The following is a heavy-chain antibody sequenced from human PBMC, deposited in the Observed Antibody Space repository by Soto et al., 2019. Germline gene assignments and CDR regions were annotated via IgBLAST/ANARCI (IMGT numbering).Heavy chain of an antibody. D-gene: IGHD2-2*01. CDR1: GGSIGSGDYY. J-gene: IGHJ6*02. V-gene: IGHV4-30-4*01. CDR2: VSYSGST. Sequence: SETLSLTCTVSGGSIGSGDYYWSWIRQPPGKALEWIGYVSYSGSTYYNPSLKSRVTISVDTSKNQFSLRLSSVTAADTAVYYCARVGAYCSSSSCYYYFGMDVWGQGTTVTVS. CDR3: ARVGAYCSSSSCYYYFGMDV.